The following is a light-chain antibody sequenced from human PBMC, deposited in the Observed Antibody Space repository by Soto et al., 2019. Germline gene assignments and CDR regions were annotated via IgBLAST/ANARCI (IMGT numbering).Light chain of an antibody. CDR1: QSISSY. V-gene: IGKV1-39*01. J-gene: IGKJ1*01. CDR2: AAS. Sequence: DIQMTQSPSSLSASVGDRVTVTCRASQSISSYLNWYQQKPAKAPKLLIYAASRLESGVPSRFSGSGSGTDFTLTISSLQPEDFATYYCQQSYNTPRTFGQGTKVDLK. CDR3: QQSYNTPRT.